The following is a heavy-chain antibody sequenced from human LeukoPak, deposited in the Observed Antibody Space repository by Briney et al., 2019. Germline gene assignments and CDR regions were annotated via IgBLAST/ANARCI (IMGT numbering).Heavy chain of an antibody. D-gene: IGHD2-21*01. J-gene: IGHJ4*02. CDR1: GFIFNKAW. V-gene: IGHV3-15*01. CDR2: IKSNNDGGTT. Sequence: GGSLRLSCAASGFIFNKAWMNWVRQAPGKGPEWVGRIKSNNDGGTTDYASPVEGRFIISRNDSKNTIYLQMNRLIIDDTAIYYCTPVMVEDRGFWGQGTLVTVSS. CDR3: TPVMVEDRGF.